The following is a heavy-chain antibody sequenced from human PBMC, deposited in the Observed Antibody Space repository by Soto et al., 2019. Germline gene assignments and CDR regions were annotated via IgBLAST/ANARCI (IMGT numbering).Heavy chain of an antibody. CDR3: ARVIQAAAVMYYFDY. V-gene: IGHV1-18*01. J-gene: IGHJ4*02. CDR1: GYTFTSYG. Sequence: ASVKVSCKASGYTFTSYGISWVRQAPGQGLEWMGWISAYNGNTNYAQKLQGRVTMTTDTSTSTAYMELRGLRSDDTAVYYCARVIQAAAVMYYFDYWGQGTLVTVSS. D-gene: IGHD6-13*01. CDR2: ISAYNGNT.